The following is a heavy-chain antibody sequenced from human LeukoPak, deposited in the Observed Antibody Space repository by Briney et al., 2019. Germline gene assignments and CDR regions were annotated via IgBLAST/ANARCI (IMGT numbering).Heavy chain of an antibody. Sequence: GGSLRLSCTASGFTFSSNAMSWVRQAPGKGLEWVSGVSGSGGSTYYADSVKGRFTISRDNPKNTLYLQMNSLRAEDTAVYYCAKVPGLSRTGYFDYWGQGTLVTVSS. CDR3: AKVPGLSRTGYFDY. CDR2: VSGSGGST. J-gene: IGHJ4*02. V-gene: IGHV3-23*01. CDR1: GFTFSSNA. D-gene: IGHD1-1*01.